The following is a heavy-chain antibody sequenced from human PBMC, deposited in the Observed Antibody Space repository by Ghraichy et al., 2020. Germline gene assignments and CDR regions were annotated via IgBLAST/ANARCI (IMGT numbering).Heavy chain of an antibody. J-gene: IGHJ4*02. Sequence: SETLSLTCTVSPYSISSGHYWGWIRQPPGKGLEWIGSMSHNESPYYNPSLKSRVTMSIDTSKNQFSLKVSSVSAADMAVYYCARGVGVDYFPSWGQGILVTVSS. CDR3: ARGVGVDYFPS. CDR2: MSHNESP. D-gene: IGHD2-8*01. CDR1: PYSISSGHY. V-gene: IGHV4-38-2*02.